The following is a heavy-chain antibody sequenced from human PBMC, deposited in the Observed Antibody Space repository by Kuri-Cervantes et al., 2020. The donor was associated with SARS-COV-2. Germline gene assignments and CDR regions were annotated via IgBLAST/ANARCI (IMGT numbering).Heavy chain of an antibody. CDR2: IWSDGSNK. D-gene: IGHD5-18*01. J-gene: IGHJ4*02. V-gene: IGHV3-33*08. Sequence: GGSLRLSCSASGFTFSVYGMHWVRQAPGKGLEWVAVIWSDGSNKYYADSVKGRFTISRDNSKNTLYLQMNNLRPEDTAIYFCSRGGYRYDEPGVYFDYWGQGTLVTVSS. CDR1: GFTFSVYG. CDR3: SRGGYRYDEPGVYFDY.